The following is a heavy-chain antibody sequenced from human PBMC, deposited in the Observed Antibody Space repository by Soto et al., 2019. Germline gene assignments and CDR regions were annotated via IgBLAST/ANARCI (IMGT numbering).Heavy chain of an antibody. J-gene: IGHJ4*02. V-gene: IGHV3-74*01. Sequence: EVQLVESGGGLVKPGGSLRLSCAASGFTFSSYWMHWVRQAPGKELVWVSRMNADGSSASYADAVKGRFSISRDNAKNTLYLQMISLRAEDTAVYYCARDRTGLVLDYWGQGTLVTVSS. CDR3: ARDRTGLVLDY. D-gene: IGHD7-27*01. CDR1: GFTFSSYW. CDR2: MNADGSSA.